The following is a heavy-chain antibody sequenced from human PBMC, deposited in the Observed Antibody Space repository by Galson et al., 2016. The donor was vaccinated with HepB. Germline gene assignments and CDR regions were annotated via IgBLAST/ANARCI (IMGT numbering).Heavy chain of an antibody. V-gene: IGHV1-69*10. CDR1: GDTTSSHA. CDR2: IIPVLGKS. D-gene: IGHD1-26*01. J-gene: IGHJ6*02. CDR3: ARDRGGSLLYYYYCGMDV. Sequence: SVKVSCKASGDTTSSHAISWVRQAPGGGLEWMGGIIPVLGKSSYAQKFQGRLTITADESTGTVYMELRSLRSEDSALYYCARDRGGSLLYYYYCGMDVWGQGTAVTVSS.